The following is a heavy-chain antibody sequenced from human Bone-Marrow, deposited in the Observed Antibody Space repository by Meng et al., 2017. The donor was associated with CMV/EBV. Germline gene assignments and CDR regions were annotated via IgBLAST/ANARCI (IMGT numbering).Heavy chain of an antibody. CDR3: ARDRSYGAGFDY. J-gene: IGHJ4*02. Sequence: GGSLRLSCAASGFTFRSYAMHWVRQAPGKGLEWVALISHDGSNKYYADSVKGRFTISRDNSKNTLYLQMNSLRAEDTAVYYCARDRSYGAGFDYWGQGTLVTVSS. CDR1: GFTFRSYA. V-gene: IGHV3-30-3*01. D-gene: IGHD5-18*01. CDR2: ISHDGSNK.